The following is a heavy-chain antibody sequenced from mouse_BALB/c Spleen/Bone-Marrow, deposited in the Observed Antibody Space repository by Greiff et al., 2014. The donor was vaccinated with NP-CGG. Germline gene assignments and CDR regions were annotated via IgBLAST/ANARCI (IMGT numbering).Heavy chain of an antibody. Sequence: EVQGVESGPELVKPGASVKMSCKASGYTFSAYVMHWVQQKPGQGLEWIGYINPYNDGTKYNEKFKGKATLTSDKSSSTAYMELSSLTSEDSAVYYCAREGGLRRGDYYATDYWGQGTSVAVSS. CDR3: AREGGLRRGDYYATDY. D-gene: IGHD2-4*01. CDR2: INPYNDGT. CDR1: GYTFSAYV. J-gene: IGHJ4*01. V-gene: IGHV1-14*01.